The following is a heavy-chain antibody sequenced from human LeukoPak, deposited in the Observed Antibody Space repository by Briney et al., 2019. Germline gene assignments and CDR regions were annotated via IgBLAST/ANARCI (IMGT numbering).Heavy chain of an antibody. D-gene: IGHD1-7*01. CDR2: IHYLGST. Sequence: SETLSLTCAVYGGSFSGYYWSWIRQPPGKGLEWIGYIHYLGSTKYNPSLKSRLTISVDTSKSHFSLRLTSVTAADTAIYYCARTGTTFFDYWGRGSLVTVSS. CDR3: ARTGTTFFDY. V-gene: IGHV4-59*01. CDR1: GGSFSGYY. J-gene: IGHJ4*02.